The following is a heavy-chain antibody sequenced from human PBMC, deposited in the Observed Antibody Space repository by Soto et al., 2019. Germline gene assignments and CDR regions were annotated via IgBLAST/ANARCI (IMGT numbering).Heavy chain of an antibody. CDR1: GFTFSSYA. J-gene: IGHJ4*02. D-gene: IGHD5-12*01. CDR2: ISYDGSNK. Sequence: VQLVESGGGVVQPGRSLRLSCAASGFTFSSYAMHWVRQAPGKGLEWVAVISYDGSNKYYADSVKGRFTISRDNSKNTLYLQMNSLRAEDTAVYYCARDRSGYDYWGQGTLVTVSS. V-gene: IGHV3-30-3*01. CDR3: ARDRSGYDY.